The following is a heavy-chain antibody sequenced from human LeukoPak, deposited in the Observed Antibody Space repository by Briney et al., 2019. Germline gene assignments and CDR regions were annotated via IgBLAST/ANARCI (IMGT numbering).Heavy chain of an antibody. CDR3: AVSRSGSIFVFDI. V-gene: IGHV4-59*01. CDR1: GGSISSYH. Sequence: SETLSLTCTVSGGSISSYHWSWIWQPPGKGLEWIGYIYYTGSTDYTPSLKSRVTISVDMSKNQFSLKLSSVTAADTAVYYCAVSRSGSIFVFDIWGQGTMVTVSS. D-gene: IGHD2-15*01. J-gene: IGHJ3*02. CDR2: IYYTGST.